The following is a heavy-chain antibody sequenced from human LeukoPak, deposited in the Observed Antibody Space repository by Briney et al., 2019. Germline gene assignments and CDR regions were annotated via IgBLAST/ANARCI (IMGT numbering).Heavy chain of an antibody. J-gene: IGHJ4*02. V-gene: IGHV3-23*01. CDR1: GFTFSSYA. Sequence: GGSLRLSCAASGFTFSSYAMSWVRQAPGKGLEWVSAIRGSGGSTYYADSVKGRFTISRDNSKNTLYLQMNSLRAEDTAVYYCAKDRGSGPTGFDYWGQGTLVTVSS. CDR2: IRGSGGST. D-gene: IGHD2-15*01. CDR3: AKDRGSGPTGFDY.